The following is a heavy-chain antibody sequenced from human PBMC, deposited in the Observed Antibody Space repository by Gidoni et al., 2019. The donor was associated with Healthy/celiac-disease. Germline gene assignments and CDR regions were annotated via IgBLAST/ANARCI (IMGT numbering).Heavy chain of an antibody. D-gene: IGHD2-2*01. CDR3: ARVGCFGSTSCLDY. CDR2: ISSSGSTI. J-gene: IGHJ4*02. CDR1: GFTFSSYE. V-gene: IGHV3-48*03. Sequence: EVQLVESGGGLVQPGGSLRLSCAASGFTFSSYEMNWVCQAPGKGLEWVSYISSSGSTIYYADSVKGRFTISRDNAKNSLYLQMNSLRAEDTAVYYCARVGCFGSTSCLDYWGQGTLVTVSS.